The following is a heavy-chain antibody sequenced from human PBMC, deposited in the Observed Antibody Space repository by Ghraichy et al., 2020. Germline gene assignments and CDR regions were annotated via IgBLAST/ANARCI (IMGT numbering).Heavy chain of an antibody. D-gene: IGHD1-26*01. CDR1: GDSIRSYY. CDR2: IYNSGSS. Sequence: SETLSLTCTVSGDSIRSYYWSWIRQPPGKGLEWIGHIYNSGSSNYNPSLKSRVTISLDTSKNNFSLKLSSVTAADTAVYYCARGKEGTTSGWGQGTLVTVSS. CDR3: ARGKEGTTSG. J-gene: IGHJ4*02. V-gene: IGHV4-4*09.